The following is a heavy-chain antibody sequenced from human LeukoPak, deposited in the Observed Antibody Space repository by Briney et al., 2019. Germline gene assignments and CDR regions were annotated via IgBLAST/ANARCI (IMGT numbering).Heavy chain of an antibody. J-gene: IGHJ4*02. Sequence: SETLSLTCTASGDSFTGYYWNWIRQPPGQGPEWVGHIFHSGSTSYNPTLKGRVTMSVDASKNQFSLSLRSVTAADTAVYYCVRRPVICVSSGSPFDSWGQGTLVSVSS. CDR3: VRRPVICVSSGSPFDS. V-gene: IGHV4-59*08. CDR2: IFHSGST. D-gene: IGHD3-10*01. CDR1: GDSFTGYY.